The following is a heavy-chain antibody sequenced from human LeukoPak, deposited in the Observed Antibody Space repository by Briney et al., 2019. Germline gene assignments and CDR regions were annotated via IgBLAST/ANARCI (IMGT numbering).Heavy chain of an antibody. CDR2: INHSGST. J-gene: IGHJ3*02. D-gene: IGHD2-15*01. V-gene: IGHV4-34*01. CDR1: GGSFSGYY. CDR3: ARGWYAFDI. Sequence: TSETLSLTCAVYGGSFSGYYWSWIRQPPGKGLEWIGEINHSGSTNYNPSLKSRVTISVDTSKNQFSLKLSSVTAADTAVYYCARGWYAFDIWGQGTMVTVSS.